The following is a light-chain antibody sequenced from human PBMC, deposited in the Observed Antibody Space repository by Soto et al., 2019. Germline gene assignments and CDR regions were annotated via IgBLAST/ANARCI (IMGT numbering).Light chain of an antibody. Sequence: DIVMTQSPLSLPVTPGEPASISCRSSQSLLYSNGNNYLDWYLQKPGQSPQLLIYLASSRASGVRDRFSGSGSGTDVTLKISRVEAEDVGVYYCMQPLQTPYTFGQGTKLEIK. CDR3: MQPLQTPYT. V-gene: IGKV2-28*01. CDR2: LAS. CDR1: QSLLYSNGNNY. J-gene: IGKJ2*01.